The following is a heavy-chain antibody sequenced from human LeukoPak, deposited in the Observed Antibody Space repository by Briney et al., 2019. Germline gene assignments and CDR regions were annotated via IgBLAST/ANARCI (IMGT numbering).Heavy chain of an antibody. J-gene: IGHJ4*02. Sequence: PGGSLRLSCVASGFAFRSYWMSWVRQAPGKGLEWVAKIKQDGSGEYYLDSVKGRFTISRDNAKNSLYLQMNSLRAEDTAVYFCTTGYSSGWYNEGNYWGQGTLVTVSS. V-gene: IGHV3-7*01. CDR1: GFAFRSYW. CDR2: IKQDGSGE. CDR3: TTGYSSGWYNEGNY. D-gene: IGHD6-19*01.